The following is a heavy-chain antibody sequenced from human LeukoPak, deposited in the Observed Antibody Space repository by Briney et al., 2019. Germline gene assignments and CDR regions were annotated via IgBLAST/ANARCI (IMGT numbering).Heavy chain of an antibody. Sequence: PSETLSLTCTVSGGSISSYYWSWIRQPPGKGLEWIGYIYYSGSTNYNPSLKSRVTISVDTSKNQFSLKLSSVTAADTAVYYCARKVGQDSSGYYYGGNYFDYWGQGTLVTVSS. D-gene: IGHD3-22*01. CDR2: IYYSGST. CDR3: ARKVGQDSSGYYYGGNYFDY. V-gene: IGHV4-59*01. CDR1: GGSISSYY. J-gene: IGHJ4*02.